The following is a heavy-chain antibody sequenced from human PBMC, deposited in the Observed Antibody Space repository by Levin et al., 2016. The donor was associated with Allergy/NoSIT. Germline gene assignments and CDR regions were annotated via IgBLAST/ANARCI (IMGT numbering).Heavy chain of an antibody. V-gene: IGHV4-34*01. D-gene: IGHD2-15*01. CDR3: ARGPWFYNFVVVVAATPIGYYYYGMDV. CDR2: INHSGST. J-gene: IGHJ6*02. Sequence: WIRQPPGKGLEWIGEINHSGSTNYNPSLKSRVTISVDTSKNQFSLKLSSVTAADTAVYYCARGPWFYNFVVVVAATPIGYYYYGMDVWGQGTTVTVSS.